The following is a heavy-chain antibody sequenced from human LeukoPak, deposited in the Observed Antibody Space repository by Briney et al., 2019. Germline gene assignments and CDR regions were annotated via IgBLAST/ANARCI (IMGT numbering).Heavy chain of an antibody. CDR2: ISAYNGNT. CDR1: GYTFTSYG. D-gene: IGHD6-19*01. J-gene: IGHJ4*02. CDR3: ARVVADSSGWETLDY. Sequence: ASVKVSCKASGYTFTSYGISWVRQAPGQGLEWMGWISAYNGNTNYAQKLQGRVTMTRDTSTSTVYMELSSLRSEDTAVYYCARVVADSSGWETLDYWGQGTLVTVSS. V-gene: IGHV1-18*01.